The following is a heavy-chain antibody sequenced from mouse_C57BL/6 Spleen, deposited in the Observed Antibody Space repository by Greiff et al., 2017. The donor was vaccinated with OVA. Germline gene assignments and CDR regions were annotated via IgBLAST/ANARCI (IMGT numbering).Heavy chain of an antibody. CDR3: ARDPDYYGSSHWYFDV. Sequence: EVQGVESGGGLVKPGGSLKLSCAASGFTFSSYAMSWVRQTPEKRLEWVATISDGGSYTYYPDNVKGRFTISRDNAKNNLYLQMSHLKSEDTAMYYCARDPDYYGSSHWYFDVWGTGTTVTVSS. J-gene: IGHJ1*03. CDR1: GFTFSSYA. V-gene: IGHV5-4*01. D-gene: IGHD1-1*01. CDR2: ISDGGSYT.